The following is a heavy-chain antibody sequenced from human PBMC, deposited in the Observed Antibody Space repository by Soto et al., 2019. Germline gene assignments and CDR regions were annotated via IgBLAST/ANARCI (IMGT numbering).Heavy chain of an antibody. CDR2: IYHSGST. CDR1: GYSISSGYY. CDR3: ARDMRGYDY. D-gene: IGHD5-12*01. V-gene: IGHV4-38-2*02. Sequence: PSETLSLTCAVSGYSISSGYYWGWIRQPPGKGLEWIGSIYHSGSTYYNPSLKSRVTISVDTSKNQFSLKLSSVTAADTAVYYCARDMRGYDYWGQGTLVTVSS. J-gene: IGHJ4*02.